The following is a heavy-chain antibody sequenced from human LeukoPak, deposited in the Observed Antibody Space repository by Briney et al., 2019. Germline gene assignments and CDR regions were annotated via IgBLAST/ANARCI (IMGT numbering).Heavy chain of an antibody. Sequence: GGSLRLSCAASGFTFSSYDMHWVRQATGKGLEWVLAIGTAGDTYYPGSVKGRFTISRENAKNSLYLQMNSLRAGDTAVYYCARASAIGGYDFDYWGQGTLVTVSS. V-gene: IGHV3-13*01. CDR2: IGTAGDT. D-gene: IGHD5-12*01. CDR3: ARASAIGGYDFDY. CDR1: GFTFSSYD. J-gene: IGHJ4*02.